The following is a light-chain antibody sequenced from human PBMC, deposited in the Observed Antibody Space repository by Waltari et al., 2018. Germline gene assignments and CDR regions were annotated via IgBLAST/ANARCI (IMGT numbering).Light chain of an antibody. CDR2: GVS. CDR3: SSYASSGSLV. J-gene: IGLJ6*01. Sequence: QSALTQPASVSGSPGQSITLSCSGTSSDVGGYNFVSWYQKHPDKAPKIIIFGVSNRPPGVSDRFSGSKSGNTASLIISWLQTGDEAEYYCSSYASSGSLVFGSGTQVTVL. CDR1: SSDVGGYNF. V-gene: IGLV2-14*03.